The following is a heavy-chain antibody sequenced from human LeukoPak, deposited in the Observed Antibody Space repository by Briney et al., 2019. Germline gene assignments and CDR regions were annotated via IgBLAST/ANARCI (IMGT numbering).Heavy chain of an antibody. Sequence: PGGSLRLSCAASGFTFSSYGMSWVRQAPGKGLEWVANINQDGTEKYYVDSVKGRFTISRDNAKTSLYLQMNSLRAEDTAVYYCARGKFDFDYWGQGTLVTVSS. CDR1: GFTFSSYG. J-gene: IGHJ4*02. CDR3: ARGKFDFDY. D-gene: IGHD3-16*01. CDR2: INQDGTEK. V-gene: IGHV3-7*01.